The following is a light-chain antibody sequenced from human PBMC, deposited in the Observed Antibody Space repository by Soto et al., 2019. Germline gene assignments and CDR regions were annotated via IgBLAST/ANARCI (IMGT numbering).Light chain of an antibody. CDR1: RTVTTN. V-gene: IGKV3-11*01. Sequence: EIVLTQSPATLSSFPGDRVTLSCRASRTVTTNLAWYQQKPGQAPRLLIYDASNRATGIPARFSGSGSGTDFTLTISSLEPEDFAVYYCQQRSNWPPITFGQGTRWRL. CDR3: QQRSNWPPIT. CDR2: DAS. J-gene: IGKJ5*01.